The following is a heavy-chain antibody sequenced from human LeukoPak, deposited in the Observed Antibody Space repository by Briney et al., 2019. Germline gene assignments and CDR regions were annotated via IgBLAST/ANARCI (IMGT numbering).Heavy chain of an antibody. CDR1: GFTFSSYA. CDR2: ISGSGGST. D-gene: IGHD3-22*01. J-gene: IGHJ4*02. CDR3: AKDYYDSSGYYSPFDY. V-gene: IGHV3-23*01. Sequence: GGSLRLSCAASGFTFSSYAMSWVRQAPGKGLEWVSAISGSGGSTYYADSVKGRFTISRDNSKNTPYLQMNSLRAEDTAVYYCAKDYYDSSGYYSPFDYWGQGTLVTVSS.